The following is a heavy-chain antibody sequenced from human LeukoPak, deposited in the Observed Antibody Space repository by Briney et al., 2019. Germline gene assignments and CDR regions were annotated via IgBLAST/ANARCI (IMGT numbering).Heavy chain of an antibody. V-gene: IGHV3-21*01. CDR3: ANLGNAVAAHWYWFDP. J-gene: IGHJ5*02. D-gene: IGHD6-19*01. Sequence: GGSLRLSCAASGFTFSSYSMNWVRQAPGKGLEWVSSISSSSSYIYYADSVKGRFTISRDNAKNSLYLQMNSLRAEDTAVYYWANLGNAVAAHWYWFDPWGQGTLVTVSS. CDR1: GFTFSSYS. CDR2: ISSSSSYI.